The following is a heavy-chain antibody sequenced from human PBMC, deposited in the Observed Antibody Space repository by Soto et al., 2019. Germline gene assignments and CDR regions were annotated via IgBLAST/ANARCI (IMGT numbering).Heavy chain of an antibody. J-gene: IGHJ3*01. D-gene: IGHD6-6*01. V-gene: IGHV1-8*01. CDR3: ASAYSSSFSFS. CDR1: GYTFTSYD. CDR2: MNPNSGNT. Sequence: QVQLVQSGAEVKKPGASVKVSCKASGYTFTSYDINWVRQATGKGLEWMGWMNPNSGNTGYAQKFQGRVTTTRNTSLSTAYKELSSLRSEDTAVYYCASAYSSSFSFSWGQGTMVTVSS.